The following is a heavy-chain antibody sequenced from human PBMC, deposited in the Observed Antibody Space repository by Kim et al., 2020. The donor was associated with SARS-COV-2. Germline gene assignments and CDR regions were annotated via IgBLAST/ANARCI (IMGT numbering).Heavy chain of an antibody. CDR1: GFTFTSQW. CDR2: IKPDGSDE. CDR3: VRGTWGAD. V-gene: IGHV3-7*05. D-gene: IGHD3-16*01. J-gene: IGHJ4*02. Sequence: GGSLRLSCAASGFTFTSQWMTWVRQAPGKGLEWVAHIKPDGSDEYYVDSVKGRFTISRDNVKNLLSLQMNSLRVEDTAVFYCVRGTWGADWGQGTLVTVSS.